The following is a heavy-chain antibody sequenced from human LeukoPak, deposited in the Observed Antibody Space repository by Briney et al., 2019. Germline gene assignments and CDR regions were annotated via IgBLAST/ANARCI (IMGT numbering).Heavy chain of an antibody. CDR1: GYTFTSYG. CDR2: ISAYNGNT. D-gene: IGHD6-13*01. J-gene: IGHJ5*02. CDR3: ARDPAPYSSNWDVWFDP. V-gene: IGHV1-18*01. Sequence: ASVKVSCKASGYTFTSYGISWVRQAPGQGLEWMGWISAYNGNTNYAQKLQGRVTMTTDTSTSTAYMELRSLRSDDTAVYYCARDPAPYSSNWDVWFDPWGQGTLVTVSS.